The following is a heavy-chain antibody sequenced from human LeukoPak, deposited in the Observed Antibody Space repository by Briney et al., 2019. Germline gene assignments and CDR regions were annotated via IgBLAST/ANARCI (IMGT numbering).Heavy chain of an antibody. V-gene: IGHV1-46*01. CDR1: GYTFTSYY. CDR2: VNPSGGST. Sequence: ASVKVSCKASGYTFTSYYMHWVRQAPGQGLEWMGIVNPSGGSTSYAQKFQGRVTMTRDTSTSTVYMELSSLRSEDTAVYYCASVVSYGAPFDYWGQGTLVTVSS. D-gene: IGHD4-17*01. J-gene: IGHJ4*02. CDR3: ASVVSYGAPFDY.